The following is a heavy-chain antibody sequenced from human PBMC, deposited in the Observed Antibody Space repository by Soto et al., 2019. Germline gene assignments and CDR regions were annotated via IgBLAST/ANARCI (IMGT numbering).Heavy chain of an antibody. D-gene: IGHD1-26*01. Sequence: EVQLVESGGDLVQPGGSLRLSCAASGFTFSDHYMEWVRQAPGKGLEWVGRTRNKVDSYTTEYAASVRGRFTISRDDSKTPMYLQKECLKTQDTALYYCANGTVGAMDYWGQGTLVTVSS. V-gene: IGHV3-72*01. CDR2: TRNKVDSYTT. CDR3: ANGTVGAMDY. CDR1: GFTFSDHY. J-gene: IGHJ4*02.